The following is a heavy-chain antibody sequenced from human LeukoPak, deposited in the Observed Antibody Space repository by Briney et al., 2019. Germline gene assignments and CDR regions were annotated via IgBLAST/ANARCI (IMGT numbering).Heavy chain of an antibody. V-gene: IGHV4-31*03. CDR3: ARVRTFGGVIVN. CDR1: GGSISSGGYY. J-gene: IGHJ4*02. Sequence: TLSLTCTVSGGSISSGGYYWSWIRQHPGKGLEWIGYIYYSGSTYYNPSLKSRVTISVDTSKNQFSLKLSSVTAADTAVYYCARVRTFGGVIVNWGQGTLVTVSS. CDR2: IYYSGST. D-gene: IGHD3-16*02.